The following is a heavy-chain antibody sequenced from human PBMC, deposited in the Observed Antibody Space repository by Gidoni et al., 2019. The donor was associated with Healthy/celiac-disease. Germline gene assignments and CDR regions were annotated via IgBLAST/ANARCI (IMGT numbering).Heavy chain of an antibody. Sequence: EVQLVESGGGLVQPGRSLRLSCAASGFTFADYAMHWVRQAPGKGREWVSGISWNSGSIGYADSVKGRFTISRDNAKNSLYLQMNSLRAEDTDLYYCAKDAGYYYDSSGYYFDYWGQGTLVTVSS. J-gene: IGHJ4*02. D-gene: IGHD3-22*01. CDR3: AKDAGYYYDSSGYYFDY. CDR2: ISWNSGSI. CDR1: GFTFADYA. V-gene: IGHV3-9*01.